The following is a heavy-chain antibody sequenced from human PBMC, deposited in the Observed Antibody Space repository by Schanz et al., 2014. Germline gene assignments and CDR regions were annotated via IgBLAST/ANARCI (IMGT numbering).Heavy chain of an antibody. CDR1: GDSITGVSRY. CDR2: DCISATD. D-gene: IGHD2-15*01. Sequence: QVQLQESGPGLVKPSETLSLTCSVSGDSITGVSRYWGWIRQPPGKGLEWIASDCISATDYVNESLQSRVSISIYRSKNQLPLKVPSVPAADTAVYFCARHRDEMATVSSPFDYWGQGILVTVSS. CDR3: ARHRDEMATVSSPFDY. V-gene: IGHV4-39*01. J-gene: IGHJ4*02.